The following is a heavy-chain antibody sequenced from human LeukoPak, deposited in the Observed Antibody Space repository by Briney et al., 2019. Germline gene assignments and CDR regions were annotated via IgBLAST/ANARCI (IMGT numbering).Heavy chain of an antibody. Sequence: PSETLSLTCAVYGGSFSGYYWSWIRQPPGKGLEWIGEINHSGSTNYNPSLKSRVTISVDTSKNQFSLKLSSVTAADTAVYYCARGQLFWSGYYGYWGQGTLVTVSS. CDR3: ARGQLFWSGYYGY. CDR1: GGSFSGYY. D-gene: IGHD3-3*02. V-gene: IGHV4-34*01. J-gene: IGHJ4*02. CDR2: INHSGST.